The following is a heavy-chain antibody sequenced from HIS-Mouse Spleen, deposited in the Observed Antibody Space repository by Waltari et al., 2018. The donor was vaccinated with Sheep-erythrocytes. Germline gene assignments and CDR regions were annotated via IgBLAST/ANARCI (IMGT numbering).Heavy chain of an antibody. V-gene: IGHV3-21*01. CDR1: GFTFSSYS. CDR3: ARVASGATFDY. Sequence: EVQLVESGGGLVKPGGSLRLSCAASGFTFSSYSMNWVRQAPGKGLEWVATISSSSGYIYYADSVKGRFTISRDNAKNSLYLQMNSLRAEDTAVYYCARVASGATFDYWGQGTLVTVSS. CDR2: ISSSSGYI. J-gene: IGHJ4*02. D-gene: IGHD1-26*01.